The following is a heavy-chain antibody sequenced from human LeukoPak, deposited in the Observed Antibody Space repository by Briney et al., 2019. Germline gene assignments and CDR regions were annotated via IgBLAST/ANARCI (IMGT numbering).Heavy chain of an antibody. CDR2: IYTSGST. CDR3: TRIRAPQYYFDY. J-gene: IGHJ4*02. V-gene: IGHV4-39*07. CDR1: GGSISSSSYY. Sequence: PSETLSLTCTDSGGSISSSSYYWGWIRQPPGKGLEWIGSIYTSGSTNYNPSLKSRVTMSVDTSKNQFSLNLSSVTAADTAVYYCTRIRAPQYYFDYWGQGTLVTVSS.